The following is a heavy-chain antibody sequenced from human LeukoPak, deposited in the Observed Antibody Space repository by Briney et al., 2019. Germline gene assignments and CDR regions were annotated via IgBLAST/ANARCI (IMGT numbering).Heavy chain of an antibody. CDR2: INSDGSST. CDR3: ARGKLGSSADY. J-gene: IGHJ4*02. Sequence: PGGSLRLSCAASGFTFSSYWMHWVRQAPGKGLVWVSRINSDGSSTSYADSVKGRLTISRDNAKNTLYLQMNSLRAEDTAVYYCARGKLGSSADYWGQGTLVTVSS. D-gene: IGHD6-13*01. V-gene: IGHV3-74*01. CDR1: GFTFSSYW.